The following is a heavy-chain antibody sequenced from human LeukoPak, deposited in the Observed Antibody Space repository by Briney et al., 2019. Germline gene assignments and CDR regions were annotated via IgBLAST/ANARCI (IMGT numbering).Heavy chain of an antibody. D-gene: IGHD1-26*01. CDR1: GFTVSSNY. CDR2: ISYDGSNK. Sequence: GGSLRLSCAASGFTVSSNYMSWVRQAPGKGLEWVAVISYDGSNKYYADSVKGRFTISRDNSKNALYLQMNSLRAEDTAVYYCAKDQSGSLDYWGQGTLVTVSS. V-gene: IGHV3-30*18. J-gene: IGHJ4*02. CDR3: AKDQSGSLDY.